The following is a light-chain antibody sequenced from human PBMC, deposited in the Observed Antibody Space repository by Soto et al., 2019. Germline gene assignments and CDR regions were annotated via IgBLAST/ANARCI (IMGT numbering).Light chain of an antibody. Sequence: QSALTHPASVSGSPGQSITISCTGTSSDVGGYNYVSWYQQHPGKAPKLMIYEVSNRPSGVSNRFSGSKSGNTASLTISGLQAEDEADYYCSSYTSSSTRVVFGGGTKVTVL. CDR1: SSDVGGYNY. V-gene: IGLV2-14*01. J-gene: IGLJ2*01. CDR2: EVS. CDR3: SSYTSSSTRVV.